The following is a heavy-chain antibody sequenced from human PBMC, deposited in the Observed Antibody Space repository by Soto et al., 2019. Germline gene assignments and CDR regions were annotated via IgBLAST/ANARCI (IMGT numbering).Heavy chain of an antibody. CDR2: INSDGSTT. J-gene: IGHJ4*02. D-gene: IGHD5-18*01. V-gene: IGHV3-74*01. CDR1: GFTFSSYW. CDR3: ARVNPGYSYVNY. Sequence: EVQLVESGGGLVQPGGSLRLSCAASGFTFSSYWMLWVRQAPGKGLVWVSRINSDGSTTSYADSVKGRFTLSRDNAKNTLYLQMNSLRAEDTAVYYCARVNPGYSYVNYWGQGTLVTVSS.